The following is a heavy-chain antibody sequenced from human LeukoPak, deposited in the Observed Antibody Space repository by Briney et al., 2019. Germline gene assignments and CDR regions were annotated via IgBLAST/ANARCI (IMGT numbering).Heavy chain of an antibody. CDR1: GFTFSSYE. V-gene: IGHV3-48*03. Sequence: GGSLRLSCAASGFTFSSYEMNWVRQAPGKGLEWVSYVSSSGSTIYYADSVKGRFTISRDNAKNSLYLQMNSLRAEDTAVYYCARDTFEVPSDYWGQGTLVTVSS. D-gene: IGHD2/OR15-2a*01. CDR2: VSSSGSTI. CDR3: ARDTFEVPSDY. J-gene: IGHJ4*02.